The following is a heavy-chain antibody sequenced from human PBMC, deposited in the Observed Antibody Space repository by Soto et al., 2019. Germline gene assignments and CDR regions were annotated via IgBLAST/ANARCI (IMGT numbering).Heavy chain of an antibody. D-gene: IGHD2-15*01. CDR3: AREGGYGDGGGCGYVDH. J-gene: IGHJ4*02. Sequence: DVHLVESGGGLVQPGRSLGLSCGASGFSFDDYAMHWVRQAPGQGLEWVAGIGRNRVNRANADPAKSRFTISRDNAKNSLYLQMNSLRDADTAVEYCAREGGYGDGGGCGYVDHGGQGTLVTVSS. V-gene: IGHV3-9*01. CDR1: GFSFDDYA. CDR2: IGRNRVNR.